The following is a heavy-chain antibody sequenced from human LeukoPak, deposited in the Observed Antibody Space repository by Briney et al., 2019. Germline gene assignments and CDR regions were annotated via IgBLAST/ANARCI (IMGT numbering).Heavy chain of an antibody. Sequence: SETLSLTCTVSGGSINNYYWSWIRQPAGKGLEWIGRIYSSGTAYYNPSLESRVTISLDTSSNQFSLKVTSMTAADTAVYYCARGTDMTSIAGYYSFGHWGQGILVSVSS. V-gene: IGHV4-4*07. CDR3: ARGTDMTSIAGYYSFGH. CDR1: GGSINNYY. D-gene: IGHD3-22*01. J-gene: IGHJ4*02. CDR2: IYSSGTA.